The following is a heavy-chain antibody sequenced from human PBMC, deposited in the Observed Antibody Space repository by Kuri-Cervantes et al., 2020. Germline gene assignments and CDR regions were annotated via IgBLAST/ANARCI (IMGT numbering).Heavy chain of an antibody. D-gene: IGHD3-10*01. J-gene: IGHJ5*02. Sequence: GESLKISCAASGFTVSSNYMNWVRQAPGKGLEWVGRIKSKTDGGTTDYTAPVKGRFTISRDDSKDTLYPQMNSLKTEDTAMYYCTTALYPSGPKNNWFDPWGQGTLVTVSS. CDR3: TTALYPSGPKNNWFDP. CDR1: GFTVSSNY. CDR2: IKSKTDGGTT. V-gene: IGHV3-15*01.